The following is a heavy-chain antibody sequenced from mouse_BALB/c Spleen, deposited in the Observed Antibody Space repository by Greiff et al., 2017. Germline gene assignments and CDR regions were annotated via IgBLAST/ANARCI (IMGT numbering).Heavy chain of an antibody. CDR1: GYTFTDYN. CDR2: INPNNGGT. J-gene: IGHJ3*01. D-gene: IGHD2-1*01. Sequence: VQLQQSGPELVKPGASVKIPCKASGYTFTDYNMDWVKQSHGKSLEWIGDINPNNGGTIYNQKFKGKATLTVDKSSSTAYMELRSLTSEDTAVYYCARRGLYGNYGGFAYWGQGTLVTVSA. CDR3: ARRGLYGNYGGFAY. V-gene: IGHV1-18*01.